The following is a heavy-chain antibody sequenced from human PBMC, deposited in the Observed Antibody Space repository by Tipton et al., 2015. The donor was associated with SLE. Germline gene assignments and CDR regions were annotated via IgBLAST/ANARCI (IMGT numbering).Heavy chain of an antibody. V-gene: IGHV4-39*07. D-gene: IGHD3-9*01. Sequence: LRLSCTVSFGSITSSGSSWGWVRQPPGKRLEWIGTFHSTGNTYYNPSLLSRVTISLDTSKNQFFLKLSSVTAADTAIYYCARLPTGYPNWFDPWGQGTLVTVSS. CDR1: FGSITSSGSS. CDR2: FHSTGNT. CDR3: ARLPTGYPNWFDP. J-gene: IGHJ5*02.